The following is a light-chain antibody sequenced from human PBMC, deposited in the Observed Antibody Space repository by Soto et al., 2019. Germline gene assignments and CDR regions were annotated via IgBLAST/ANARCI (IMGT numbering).Light chain of an antibody. V-gene: IGKV1-9*01. CDR3: QQLYTLPFT. J-gene: IGKJ5*01. CDR2: EAS. Sequence: DIQSTQSPSLLSASIGDRVTITCRASHDISTFLAWYQQKPGKAPKLLIYEASTLQSGVPSRFSGSGSGTEFTLTISGLLPEDFAAYHCQQLYTLPFTFGQGTRL. CDR1: HDISTF.